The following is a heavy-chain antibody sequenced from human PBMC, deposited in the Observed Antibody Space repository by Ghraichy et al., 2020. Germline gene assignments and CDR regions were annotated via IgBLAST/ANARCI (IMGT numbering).Heavy chain of an antibody. D-gene: IGHD5-12*01. Sequence: SETLSLTCAVYGGSFSGYYWSWIRQPPGKGLEWIGEINHSGSTNYNPSLKSRVTISVDTSKNQFSLKLSSVTAADTAVYYCARLEGKWLRFPPRYWGQGTLVTVSS. CDR3: ARLEGKWLRFPPRY. CDR1: GGSFSGYY. V-gene: IGHV4-34*01. CDR2: INHSGST. J-gene: IGHJ4*02.